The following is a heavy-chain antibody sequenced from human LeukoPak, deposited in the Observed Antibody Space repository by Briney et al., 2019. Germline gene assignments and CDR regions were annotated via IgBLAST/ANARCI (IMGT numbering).Heavy chain of an antibody. D-gene: IGHD6-13*01. J-gene: IGHJ4*02. CDR1: GYTFTSYY. Sequence: ASVQVSCQASGYTFTSYYMHWVRPAPGQGLEWMGIINPSGGSTSYAQKFQGRVTMTRDMSTSTVYMELSSLRSEDTAVYYCARVDMGFSAAHLDYWGQGTLVTVSS. V-gene: IGHV1-46*01. CDR3: ARVDMGFSAAHLDY. CDR2: INPSGGST.